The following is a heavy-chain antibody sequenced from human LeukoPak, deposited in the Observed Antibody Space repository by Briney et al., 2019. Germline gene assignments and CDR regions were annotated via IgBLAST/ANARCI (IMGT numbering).Heavy chain of an antibody. Sequence: ASVKVSCKASGYTFTGYHIHWVRQAPGQGLEWMGCINPNNGDINYAQRFQGRVTMTRDTSITTAYMELSSLRSDDTAVYYCARELYGSGTYGFDYWGQGTLVTVSS. CDR1: GYTFTGYH. CDR2: INPNNGDI. V-gene: IGHV1-2*02. D-gene: IGHD3-10*01. J-gene: IGHJ4*02. CDR3: ARELYGSGTYGFDY.